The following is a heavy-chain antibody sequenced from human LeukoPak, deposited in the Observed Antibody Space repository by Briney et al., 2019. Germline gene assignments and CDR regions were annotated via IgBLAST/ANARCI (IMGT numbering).Heavy chain of an antibody. D-gene: IGHD3-16*01. CDR3: ARDLGYYDYVWGIPGDYYYYMDV. V-gene: IGHV3-21*05. CDR2: ISSSSSYI. CDR1: GFTFSSYE. Sequence: GGSLRLSCAASGFTFSSYEMNWVRQAPGKGLEWVSYISSSSSYIYYADSVKGRFTISRDNAKNSLYLQTNSLRAEDTAVYYCARDLGYYDYVWGIPGDYYYYMDVWGKGTTVTVSS. J-gene: IGHJ6*03.